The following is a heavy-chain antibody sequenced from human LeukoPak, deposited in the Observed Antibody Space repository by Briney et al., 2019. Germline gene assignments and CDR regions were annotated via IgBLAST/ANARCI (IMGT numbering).Heavy chain of an antibody. CDR1: GGSFSGYY. J-gene: IGHJ4*02. Sequence: SETLSLTCAVYGGSFSGYYWSWIRQPPGKGLEWIGEINHSGSTNYNPSLKSRVTISVDTSKNQLSLKLSSVTAADTAVYYCARHMVRGVIEKFDYWGQGTLVTVSS. CDR3: ARHMVRGVIEKFDY. D-gene: IGHD3-10*01. CDR2: INHSGST. V-gene: IGHV4-34*01.